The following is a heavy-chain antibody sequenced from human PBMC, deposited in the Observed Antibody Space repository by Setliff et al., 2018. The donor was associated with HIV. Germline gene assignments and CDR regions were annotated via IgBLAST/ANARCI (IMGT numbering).Heavy chain of an antibody. CDR1: GYTFTSYH. D-gene: IGHD5-12*01. CDR3: ARVGERWLQFYYFDN. CDR2: INPSGGST. J-gene: IGHJ4*02. V-gene: IGHV1-46*01. Sequence: ASVKVSCKASGYTFTSYHIHWVRQAPGQGLEWMGVINPSGGSTSYAQKFQGRVTMTRGTSSGTVYMELSALRFEDTAMYYCARVGERWLQFYYFDNWGQGTLVTVSS.